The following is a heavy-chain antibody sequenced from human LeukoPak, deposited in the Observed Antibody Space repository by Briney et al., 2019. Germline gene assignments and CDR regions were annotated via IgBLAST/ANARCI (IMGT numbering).Heavy chain of an antibody. V-gene: IGHV3-48*03. Sequence: GGSLRLSCAASGFTFSSYEMNWVRQAPGKGLEWVSYISSSGSTIYYADSVKGRFTISRDNAKNSLYLQMNSLRAEDTAVYYCARDLIIAVAGGGFDYWGQGTLVTVFS. CDR2: ISSSGSTI. D-gene: IGHD6-19*01. CDR3: ARDLIIAVAGGGFDY. J-gene: IGHJ4*02. CDR1: GFTFSSYE.